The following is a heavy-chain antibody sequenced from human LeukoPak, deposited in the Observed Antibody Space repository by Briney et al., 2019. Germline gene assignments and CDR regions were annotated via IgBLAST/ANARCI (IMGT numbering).Heavy chain of an antibody. Sequence: SETLSLTCGVSGGSITQTNYWTWVRPPPGKGLEWIGEVNLQGSTNYNPSLMGRVAISVDKSENHVSLQLTSVTAADTAVYYCAREGGPYRPLDYSGQGTLVTVSS. CDR1: GGSITQTNY. CDR2: VNLQGST. V-gene: IGHV4-4*02. CDR3: AREGGPYRPLDY. J-gene: IGHJ4*02.